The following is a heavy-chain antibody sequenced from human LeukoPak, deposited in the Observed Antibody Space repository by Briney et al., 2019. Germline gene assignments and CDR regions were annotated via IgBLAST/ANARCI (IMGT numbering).Heavy chain of an antibody. CDR2: INPNSGGT. J-gene: IGHJ4*02. D-gene: IGHD6-19*01. Sequence: GASVKVSCKASGYTFTGYYMHWVRQAPGQGLEWMGWINPNSGGTNYAQKFQGWVTMTRDTSISIAYMELSRLRSDDTAVYYCAREAVAGIYYFDYWGQGTLVTVSS. CDR3: AREAVAGIYYFDY. CDR1: GYTFTGYY. V-gene: IGHV1-2*04.